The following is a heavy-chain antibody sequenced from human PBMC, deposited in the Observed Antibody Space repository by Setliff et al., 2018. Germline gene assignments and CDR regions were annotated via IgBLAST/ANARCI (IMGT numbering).Heavy chain of an antibody. V-gene: IGHV4-61*09. Sequence: SETLSLTCTVSGDSISTGINYWSWIRQPAGKGLEWIGHIDRSGNTNFNPSLKSRVTISGDRSKNQFSLELSSVTAADTAVYYCARSLGSGSHYGSRPFHSDYWGQGILVTVSS. J-gene: IGHJ4*02. CDR3: ARSLGSGSHYGSRPFHSDY. D-gene: IGHD3-10*01. CDR2: IDRSGNT. CDR1: GDSISTGINY.